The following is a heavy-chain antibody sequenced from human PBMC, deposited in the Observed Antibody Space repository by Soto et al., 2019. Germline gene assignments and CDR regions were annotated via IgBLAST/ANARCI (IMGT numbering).Heavy chain of an antibody. Sequence: LSLTCTVSGGSISSADYYWSWVRQPPGKGLEWIGYIYYSGSTFFNPSLKSRVTISKDTSRNQFSLRLNSVTAADTAVYYCARAYSSSSSWFDPLGQGTLVTVSS. CDR2: IYYSGST. J-gene: IGHJ5*02. CDR3: ARAYSSSSSWFDP. V-gene: IGHV4-30-4*01. CDR1: GGSISSADYY. D-gene: IGHD6-6*01.